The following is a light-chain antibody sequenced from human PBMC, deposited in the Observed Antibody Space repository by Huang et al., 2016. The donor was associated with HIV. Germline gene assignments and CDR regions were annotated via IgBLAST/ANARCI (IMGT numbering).Light chain of an antibody. J-gene: IGKJ2*01. CDR2: EVS. CDR1: QSLLHRDGKTY. CDR3: MHSTQHPYT. Sequence: DIVMTQTPLSLSVTPGQPASIPCKSSQSLLHRDGKTYLYWYLQKPGHPPQHLIYEVSNRFSGVPDRFSGSGSGTDFTVKISRVEAGDVGVYYCMHSTQHPYTFGQGTKLEIK. V-gene: IGKV2D-29*01.